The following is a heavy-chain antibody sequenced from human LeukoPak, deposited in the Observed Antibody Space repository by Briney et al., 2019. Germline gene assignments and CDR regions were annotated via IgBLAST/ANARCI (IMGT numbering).Heavy chain of an antibody. D-gene: IGHD3-10*01. CDR3: ARDKEVRGVIGGMDV. CDR2: IKEDGSEK. V-gene: IGHV3-7*04. CDR1: GFPFSSYW. Sequence: GGSLRLSCAASGFPFSSYWMSWVRQAPGKGLEWVANIKEDGSEKYYVDSVKGRFTISRDNAKNSLYLQMNSLRAEDTAVYYCARDKEVRGVIGGMDVWGQGTTVTVSS. J-gene: IGHJ6*02.